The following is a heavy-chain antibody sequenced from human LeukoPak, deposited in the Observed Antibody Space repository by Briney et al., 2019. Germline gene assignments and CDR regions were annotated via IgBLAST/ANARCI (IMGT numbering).Heavy chain of an antibody. V-gene: IGHV4-39*07. CDR3: ARVGGDIDYYYYMDV. Sequence: SETLSLTCNVSGGSISSSSYYWGWIRQPPGEGLEWIGSIYYSGSTYYNPSLKSRVTISVDTSKNQFSLKLSSVTAADTAVYYCARVGGDIDYYYYMDVWGKGTTVTVSS. CDR2: IYYSGST. J-gene: IGHJ6*03. D-gene: IGHD2-21*01. CDR1: GGSISSSSYY.